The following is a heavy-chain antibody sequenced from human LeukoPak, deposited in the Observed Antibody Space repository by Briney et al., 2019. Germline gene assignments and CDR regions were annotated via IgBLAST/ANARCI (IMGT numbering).Heavy chain of an antibody. CDR3: ARGPYSSSWYVGPG. J-gene: IGHJ4*02. D-gene: IGHD6-13*01. CDR1: RFTFSDYS. Sequence: SGGSLSLSCAASRFTFSDYSMNWVRQAPGKGLEWVSSISSGSTFVYYADSVKGRFTISRDNAKNSLYLQMSSLRAEDTAVYYCARGPYSSSWYVGPGWGQGTLVTVSS. CDR2: ISSGSTFV. V-gene: IGHV3-21*01.